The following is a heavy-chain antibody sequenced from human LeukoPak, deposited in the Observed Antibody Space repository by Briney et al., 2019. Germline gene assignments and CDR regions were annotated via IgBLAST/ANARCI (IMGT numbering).Heavy chain of an antibody. V-gene: IGHV4-39*07. J-gene: IGHJ4*02. CDR1: GGSISSTGYY. Sequence: SETLSLTCTVYGGSISSTGYYWGWIRQPPGKGLEWLGNIYYTGSTYYNPSLKSRVTISVDTSKNQFSLKLSSVTAADTAVYYCARDPEFTIFGVVTDDYWGQGTLVTVSS. CDR3: ARDPEFTIFGVVTDDY. D-gene: IGHD3-3*01. CDR2: IYYTGST.